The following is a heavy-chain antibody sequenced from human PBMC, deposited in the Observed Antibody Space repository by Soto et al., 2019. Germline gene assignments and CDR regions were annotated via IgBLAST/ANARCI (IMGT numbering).Heavy chain of an antibody. CDR1: GFTFSTYA. CDR3: AKRRGAGGHFDY. V-gene: IGHV3-23*01. CDR2: VSSGGDT. Sequence: EVELLESGGGLVQPEGSLRLSCAASGFTFSTYAMGWVRQAPGKGLEWVSVVSSGGDTHYADSVKGRFTVSSDNSKNTLSLQMNSRSADDTAVYYCAKRRGAGGHFDYWGQGALVTVSS. J-gene: IGHJ4*02. D-gene: IGHD2-15*01.